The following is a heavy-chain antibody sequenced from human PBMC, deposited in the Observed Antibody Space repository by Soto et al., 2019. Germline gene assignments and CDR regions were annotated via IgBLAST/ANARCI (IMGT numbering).Heavy chain of an antibody. CDR1: GFTFSSYW. Sequence: PGGSLRLSCAASGFTFSSYWMHWVRQAPGKGLVWVSRINSDGSSTSYADSVKGRFTISRDNAKNSLYLQMNSLRAEDTAVYYCARERGLGYCSGGSCYTPGGAFDIWGQGTMVTVSS. CDR2: INSDGSST. CDR3: ARERGLGYCSGGSCYTPGGAFDI. V-gene: IGHV3-74*01. J-gene: IGHJ3*02. D-gene: IGHD2-15*01.